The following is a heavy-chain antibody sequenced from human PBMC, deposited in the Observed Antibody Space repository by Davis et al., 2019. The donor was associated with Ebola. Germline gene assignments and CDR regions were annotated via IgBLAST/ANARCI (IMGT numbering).Heavy chain of an antibody. Sequence: GGSLRLSCAASGFTFSSYSMNWVRQAPGKGLEWVAVISYDGSNKYYADSVKGRFTISRDNSKNTLYLQMNSLRAEDTAVYYCAKGLDTAMVTEDYWGQGTLVTVSS. CDR1: GFTFSSYS. J-gene: IGHJ4*02. V-gene: IGHV3-30*18. D-gene: IGHD5-18*01. CDR3: AKGLDTAMVTEDY. CDR2: ISYDGSNK.